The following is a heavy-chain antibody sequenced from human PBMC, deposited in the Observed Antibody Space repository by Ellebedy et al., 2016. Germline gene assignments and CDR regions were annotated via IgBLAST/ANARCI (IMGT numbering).Heavy chain of an antibody. V-gene: IGHV1-2*02. CDR2: INPNSGGT. J-gene: IGHJ3*02. D-gene: IGHD1-7*01. Sequence: ASVKVSCXASGYTFTGYYMHWVRQAPGQGLEWMGWINPNSGGTNYAQKFQGRVTMTRDTSISTAYMELSRLRSDDTAVYYCAREAGTTDAFDIWGQGTMVTVSS. CDR1: GYTFTGYY. CDR3: AREAGTTDAFDI.